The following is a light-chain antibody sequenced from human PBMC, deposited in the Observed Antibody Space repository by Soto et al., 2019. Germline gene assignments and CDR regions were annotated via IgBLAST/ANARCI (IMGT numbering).Light chain of an antibody. CDR1: QSLLHSNGYNY. CDR3: MQAQLTPPLP. CDR2: LGS. J-gene: IGKJ4*01. Sequence: ISECPLSLPVTPGEPATISCRSSQSLLHSNGYNYVDWYLQKPGQSPQVLIYLGSNRVSGVTDRFSGSGSGTDFTLKISSVEAGDVGVYYCMQAQLTPPLPFGGGNKVDIK. V-gene: IGKV2-28*01.